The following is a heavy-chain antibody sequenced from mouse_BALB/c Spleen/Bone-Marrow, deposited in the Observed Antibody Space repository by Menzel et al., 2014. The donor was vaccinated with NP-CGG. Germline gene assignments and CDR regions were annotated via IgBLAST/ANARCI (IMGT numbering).Heavy chain of an antibody. CDR2: IWAGGST. CDR1: GFSLTSYG. V-gene: IGHV2-9*02. Sequence: VQRVESGPGLVAPSQSLSITCPVSGFSLTSYGVHWVRQPPGKGLEWLGVIWAGGSTNYNSALMSRLSISKDNSKSQVFLKMNSLQTDDTAMYYCARVIRYESYFDYWGQGTTLTVSS. D-gene: IGHD2-14*01. CDR3: ARVIRYESYFDY. J-gene: IGHJ2*01.